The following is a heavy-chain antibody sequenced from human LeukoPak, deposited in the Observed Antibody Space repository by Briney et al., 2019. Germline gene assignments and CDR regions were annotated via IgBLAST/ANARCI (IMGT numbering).Heavy chain of an antibody. D-gene: IGHD5-12*01. CDR2: ISGSGGST. Sequence: GGSLRLSCAASGFTFSSYAMSWVRQAPGKGLGWVSAISGSGGSTYYADSVKGRFTISRDNSKNTLYLQMNSLRAEDTAVYYCAKVLWVATYNWFDPWGQGTLVTVSS. J-gene: IGHJ5*02. V-gene: IGHV3-23*01. CDR1: GFTFSSYA. CDR3: AKVLWVATYNWFDP.